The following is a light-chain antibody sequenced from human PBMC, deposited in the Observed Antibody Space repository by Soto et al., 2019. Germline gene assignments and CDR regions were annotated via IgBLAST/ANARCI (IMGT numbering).Light chain of an antibody. CDR2: GAY. CDR1: QSFRSSY. V-gene: IGKV3-20*01. Sequence: EIVLTQSPGTLSLSPGDRATLSCRASQSFRSSYLAWYQQKSGQVPRLLIYGAYSRATGMPDRFSGSGSGTDSTLTISRLEPEDFAVYYCQHYGDSQWTFGQGTRVEIK. CDR3: QHYGDSQWT. J-gene: IGKJ1*01.